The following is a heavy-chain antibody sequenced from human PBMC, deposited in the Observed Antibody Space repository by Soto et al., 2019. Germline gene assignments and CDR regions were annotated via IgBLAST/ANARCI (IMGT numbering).Heavy chain of an antibody. CDR2: IYYIGTT. J-gene: IGHJ4*02. Sequence: SETLSLTCTVSGGSISNYYWSWIRQSPGKGLEWIAYIYYIGTTNYNPSLKSRVTISVDTSKNQFSLKLSSVTAADTAVYYCARSTRGAYYYGSGSYYYFDYWGQGTLVTVSS. D-gene: IGHD3-10*01. V-gene: IGHV4-59*12. CDR3: ARSTRGAYYYGSGSYYYFDY. CDR1: GGSISNYY.